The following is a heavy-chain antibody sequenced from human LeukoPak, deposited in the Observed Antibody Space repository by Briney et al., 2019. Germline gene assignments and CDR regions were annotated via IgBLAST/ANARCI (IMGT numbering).Heavy chain of an antibody. V-gene: IGHV3-15*01. J-gene: IGHJ6*02. CDR2: IKSKTDGGTT. Sequence: KAGGSLRLSCAASGFTFSNAWMGWVRQAPGMGLEWVGRIKSKTDGGTTDYAAPVKGRFTISRDDSKNTLYLQMNSLETEDTAVYYCTKPDLLWFGEDVWGQGTTVTVSS. CDR1: GFTFSNAW. CDR3: TKPDLLWFGEDV. D-gene: IGHD3-10*01.